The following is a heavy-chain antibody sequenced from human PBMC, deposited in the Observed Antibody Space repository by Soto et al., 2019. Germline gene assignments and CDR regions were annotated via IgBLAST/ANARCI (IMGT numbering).Heavy chain of an antibody. CDR2: ISYDGSNK. J-gene: IGHJ5*02. V-gene: IGHV3-30*18. Sequence: QVPLVESGGGVVQPGRSLRLSCAASGFTFSSYGMHWVRQAPGKGLEWVAVISYDGSNKYYADSVKGRFTISRDNSKNTLYLQMNSLRAEDTAVYYCAKDSSSSWYNWFDPWGQGTLVTVSS. CDR1: GFTFSSYG. D-gene: IGHD6-13*01. CDR3: AKDSSSSWYNWFDP.